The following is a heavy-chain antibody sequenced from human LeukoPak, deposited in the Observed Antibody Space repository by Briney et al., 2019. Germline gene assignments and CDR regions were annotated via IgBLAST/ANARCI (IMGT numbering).Heavy chain of an antibody. J-gene: IGHJ4*02. CDR2: ISGSGGST. V-gene: IGHV3-23*01. CDR1: GFTFSSYA. CDR3: ARGPKLWYDSSGLVDY. D-gene: IGHD3-22*01. Sequence: GGSLRLSCAASGFTFSSYAMSWVRQAPGKGLEWVSAISGSGGSTYYADSVKGRFTISRDNSKNTLYLQMNSLRAEDTAVYYCARGPKLWYDSSGLVDYWGQGTLVTVSS.